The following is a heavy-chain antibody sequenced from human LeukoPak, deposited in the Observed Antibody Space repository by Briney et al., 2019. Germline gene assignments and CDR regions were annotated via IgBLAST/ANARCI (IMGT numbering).Heavy chain of an antibody. CDR1: GGSFSGYY. CDR2: INHSGST. J-gene: IGHJ4*02. D-gene: IGHD3-10*01. V-gene: IGHV4-34*01. CDR3: AGAADYHGSGSQLGY. Sequence: SETLSLTCAVYGGSFSGYYWSWIRQPPGKGLEWIGEINHSGSTNYKPSLKSRVTTSVDTSKNQFSLKLNSLTAADTAVYYCAGAADYHGSGSQLGYWGQGVLVTVSS.